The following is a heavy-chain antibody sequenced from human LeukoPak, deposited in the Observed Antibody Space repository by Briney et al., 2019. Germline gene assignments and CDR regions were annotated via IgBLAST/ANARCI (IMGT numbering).Heavy chain of an antibody. V-gene: IGHV4-59*01. CDR3: ASGRYSGSPGLHDY. CDR1: GGSTSSYY. CDR2: IYYSGST. J-gene: IGHJ4*02. Sequence: PSETLSLTCTVAGGSTSSYYWSWIRQPPGKGLEGIGYIYYSGSTNYNPSLKSRVTISVDTSKNQFSLKLSSVTAADTAVYYCASGRYSGSPGLHDYWGQGTLVTVSS. D-gene: IGHD1-26*01.